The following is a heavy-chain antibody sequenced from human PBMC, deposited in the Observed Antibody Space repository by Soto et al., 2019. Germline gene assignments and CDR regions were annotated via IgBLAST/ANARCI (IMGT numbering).Heavy chain of an antibody. D-gene: IGHD2-2*01. J-gene: IGHJ6*02. Sequence: SGPTLVNPTQPLTLTCAFSGFSLSSTGMCVSWIRQPPGRALEWLALIDWADDKYYSTSLKTRLTISKDASINQVVLTMADMDPADTAIYYCARVVAAGAYYYYGMDVWGPGTTVTVSS. V-gene: IGHV2-70*12. CDR1: GFSLSSTGMC. CDR2: IDWADDK. CDR3: ARVVAAGAYYYYGMDV.